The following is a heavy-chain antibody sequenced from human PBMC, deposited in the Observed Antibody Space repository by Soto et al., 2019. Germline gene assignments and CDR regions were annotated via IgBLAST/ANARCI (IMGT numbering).Heavy chain of an antibody. CDR2: IVPSLDTT. CDR3: ARWPQPRYTADPYAVDV. D-gene: IGHD3-16*02. J-gene: IGHJ6*02. Sequence: QVHLVQSGTEVKKPGSSVKVSCKASGGTFSSSGFSWVRQAPGQGLEWMGMIVPSLDTTNYAQKFQARVTINADEVTSTAYMELRSLRSEATAVYYCARWPQPRYTADPYAVDVWGQGTRVIVSS. CDR1: GGTFSSSG. V-gene: IGHV1-69*11.